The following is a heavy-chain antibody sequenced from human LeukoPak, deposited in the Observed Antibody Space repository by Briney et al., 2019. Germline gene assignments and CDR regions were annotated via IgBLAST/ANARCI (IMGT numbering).Heavy chain of an antibody. D-gene: IGHD1-1*01. CDR2: IYWNDDK. Sequence: SGPTLVKPTQTLTLTCTFAGFSLSTSGVGVGWIRHPPAKALEWLALIYWNDDKRYSPSLKSRLTITKDTSKNQVVLTMTNMDPVDTATYYCAHSPRGNWMHDAFDIWGQGTMVTVSS. V-gene: IGHV2-5*01. CDR1: GFSLSTSGVG. CDR3: AHSPRGNWMHDAFDI. J-gene: IGHJ3*02.